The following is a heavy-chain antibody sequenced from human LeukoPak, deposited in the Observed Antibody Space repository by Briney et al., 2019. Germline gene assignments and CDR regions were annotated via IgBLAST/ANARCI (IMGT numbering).Heavy chain of an antibody. D-gene: IGHD5-24*01. Sequence: GGSLRLSCAASGFTFGDYYMSWVRQAPGKGLEWVANIQPDGNGKKYVDSVKGRFTISRDNAKNSLYLQMNSLRAEDTAIYYCTRVGYIDEGIDYWGQGTLVTVSS. V-gene: IGHV3-7*04. CDR2: IQPDGNGK. CDR3: TRVGYIDEGIDY. CDR1: GFTFGDYY. J-gene: IGHJ4*02.